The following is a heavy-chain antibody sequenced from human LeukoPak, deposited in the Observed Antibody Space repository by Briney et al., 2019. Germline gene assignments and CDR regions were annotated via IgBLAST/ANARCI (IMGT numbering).Heavy chain of an antibody. D-gene: IGHD6-19*01. J-gene: IGHJ4*02. Sequence: GASVKVSCKASGYTFTTYYIHWVRQAPGQGLEWMGIINPSGGSTSYAQKFQGRVTMTRDASTSTVYMELSSLRSEDTAVYYCAREVAVAGRGDFDYWGQETLVTVSS. CDR3: AREVAVAGRGDFDY. CDR1: GYTFTTYY. CDR2: INPSGGST. V-gene: IGHV1-46*01.